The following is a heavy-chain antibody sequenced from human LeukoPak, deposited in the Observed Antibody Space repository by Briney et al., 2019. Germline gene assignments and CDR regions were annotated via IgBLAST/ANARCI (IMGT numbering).Heavy chain of an antibody. D-gene: IGHD3-3*01. J-gene: IGHJ3*02. CDR3: ARDESGDTIFGVVIPDAFDI. Sequence: ASVKVSCKASGYTFTGYYIHWVRQVPGQGLEWMGWINPDNGGAISAQKFEGRVTMTRDTSISTAYMELSRLRSDDTAMYYCARDESGDTIFGVVIPDAFDIWGQGTMVTVSS. CDR2: INPDNGGA. V-gene: IGHV1-2*02. CDR1: GYTFTGYY.